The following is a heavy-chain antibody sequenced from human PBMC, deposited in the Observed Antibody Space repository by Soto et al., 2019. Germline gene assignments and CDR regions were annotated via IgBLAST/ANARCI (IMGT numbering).Heavy chain of an antibody. CDR3: ARGGRAARLHYYGMDV. D-gene: IGHD6-6*01. CDR1: GGTFSSYA. CDR2: IIPIFGTA. J-gene: IGHJ6*02. Sequence: SGKVSCKASGGTFSSYAISWVRHAPGQGLEWMGGIIPIFGTANYAQKFQGRVTITADKSTSTAYMELSSLRSEDTAVYYCARGGRAARLHYYGMDVWGQGTTVKVSS. V-gene: IGHV1-69*06.